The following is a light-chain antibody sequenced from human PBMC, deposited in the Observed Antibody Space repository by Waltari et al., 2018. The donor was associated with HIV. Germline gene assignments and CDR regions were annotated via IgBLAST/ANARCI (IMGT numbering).Light chain of an antibody. J-gene: IGLJ3*02. CDR3: CSYATGSTFHWV. Sequence: QSALTQPASVSGSPGQSITISCTGTSNDVGSYNLVSWYQHYPGKAPKLMIYEVNKRPSGVSDHFSGSKSGNTASLTISGLQGEDEADYYCCSYATGSTFHWVSGGGTKLTVL. V-gene: IGLV2-23*02. CDR2: EVN. CDR1: SNDVGSYNL.